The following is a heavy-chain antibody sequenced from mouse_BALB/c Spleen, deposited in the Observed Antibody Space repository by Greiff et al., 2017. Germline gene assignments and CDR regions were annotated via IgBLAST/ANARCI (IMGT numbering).Heavy chain of an antibody. V-gene: IGHV4-1*02. CDR2: INPDSSTI. J-gene: IGHJ3*01. CDR3: ASPPPHITTATFAY. D-gene: IGHD1-2*01. Sequence: EVQLQQSGGGLVQPGGSLKLSCAASGFDFSRYWMSWVRQAPGKGLEWIGEINPDSSTINYTPSLKDKFIISRDNAKNTLYLQMSKVRSEDTALYYCASPPPHITTATFAYWGQGTLVTVSA. CDR1: GFDFSRYW.